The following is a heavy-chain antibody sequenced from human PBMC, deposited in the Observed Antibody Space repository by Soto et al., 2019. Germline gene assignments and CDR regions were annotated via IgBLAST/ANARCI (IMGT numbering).Heavy chain of an antibody. J-gene: IGHJ4*02. Sequence: PSETLSLTCTVSGGSISSYYWSWIRQPPGKGLEWIGYIYYSGSTNYNPSLKSRVTISVDTSKNQFSLKLSSVTAADTAVCYCARVDLVAAGTGFDYWGQGALVTVSS. CDR1: GGSISSYY. D-gene: IGHD6-13*01. V-gene: IGHV4-59*01. CDR2: IYYSGST. CDR3: ARVDLVAAGTGFDY.